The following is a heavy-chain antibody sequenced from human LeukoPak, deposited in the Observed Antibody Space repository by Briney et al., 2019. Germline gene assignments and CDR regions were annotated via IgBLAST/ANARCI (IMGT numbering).Heavy chain of an antibody. Sequence: GGSLRLSYAASGFTFSSYAMSWVRQAPGKGLEWVSGIGSGSGGRTYYADSVKGRFSISRDNSRDTLNLQMNSLRAEDTAIYYCVQSTAWYRSSWYLIYWGQGILVTVSS. CDR3: VQSTAWYRSSWYLIY. V-gene: IGHV3-23*01. J-gene: IGHJ4*02. D-gene: IGHD6-13*01. CDR1: GFTFSSYA. CDR2: IGSGSGGRT.